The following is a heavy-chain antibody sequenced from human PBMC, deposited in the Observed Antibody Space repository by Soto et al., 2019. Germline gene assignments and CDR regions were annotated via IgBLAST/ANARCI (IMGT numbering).Heavy chain of an antibody. D-gene: IGHD3-3*01. CDR2: ITNGGTTI. V-gene: IGHV3-48*02. CDR1: GLTFSSYS. CDR3: ATPVVRFLEWTTDY. J-gene: IGHJ4*02. Sequence: HPGGSLRLSCAASGLTFSSYSMNWVRQAPGKGLEWISYITNGGTTIYYADSVKGRFTISRDNAKNSLYLHMNSLRDDDTAVYYCATPVVRFLEWTTDYWGQGTLVTVSS.